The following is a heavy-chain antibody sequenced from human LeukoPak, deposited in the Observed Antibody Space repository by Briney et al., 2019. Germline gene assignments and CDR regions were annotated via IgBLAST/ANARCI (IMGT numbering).Heavy chain of an antibody. D-gene: IGHD3-9*01. CDR1: GFTITTYG. J-gene: IGHJ6*03. CDR3: AKGVKVPLLRYFSYYMDV. Sequence: GGSLRLSCAASGFTITTYGMHWVRQAPGKGLEWVAFMRYDGSNRNYADSVKGRFTISRDNSKNTLYLQMNSLRAEDTAVYYCAKGVKVPLLRYFSYYMDVWGKGTTVTISS. CDR2: MRYDGSNR. V-gene: IGHV3-30*02.